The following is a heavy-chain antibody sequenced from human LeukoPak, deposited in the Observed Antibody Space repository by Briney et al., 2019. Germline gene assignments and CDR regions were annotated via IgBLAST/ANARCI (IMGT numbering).Heavy chain of an antibody. D-gene: IGHD3-22*01. CDR1: RYTFTGYY. CDR3: ARRYYDSSGSEAFDY. V-gene: IGHV1-2*06. J-gene: IGHJ4*02. CDR2: INPNSGGT. Sequence: ASVKVSCKASRYTFTGYYMHWVRQAPGQGLEWMGRINPNSGGTNYAQKFQGRVTMTRDTSISTAYMELSRLRPDDTAVYYCARRYYDSSGSEAFDYWGQGTLVTVSS.